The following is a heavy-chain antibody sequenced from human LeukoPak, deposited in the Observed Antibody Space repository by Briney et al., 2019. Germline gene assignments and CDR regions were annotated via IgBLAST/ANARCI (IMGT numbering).Heavy chain of an antibody. CDR2: INHSGST. D-gene: IGHD5-18*01. CDR3: ARGSGYTYGYPFDS. Sequence: SETLSLTCAVYGGSFSGYYWSWIRQPPGKGLEWIGEINHSGSTNYNPSLKSRVTMSVDTSKNQFSLKLSSVTAADTAVYYCARGSGYTYGYPFDSWGQGTPVTVSS. J-gene: IGHJ4*02. V-gene: IGHV4-34*01. CDR1: GGSFSGYY.